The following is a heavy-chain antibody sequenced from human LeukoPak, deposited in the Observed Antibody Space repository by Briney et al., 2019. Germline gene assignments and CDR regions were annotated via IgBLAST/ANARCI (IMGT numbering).Heavy chain of an antibody. CDR3: ARSSRVNYYGSGSYYNYYGY. CDR2: IYHSGST. Sequence: GSLRLSCAASGFTISSYGMHWVRQPPGKGLEWIGEIYHSGSTNYNPSLKSRVTISVDKSKNRFSLKLSSVTAADTAVYYCARSSRVNYYGSGSYYNYYGYWGQGTLVTVSS. J-gene: IGHJ4*02. V-gene: IGHV4-4*02. CDR1: GFTISSYG. D-gene: IGHD3-10*01.